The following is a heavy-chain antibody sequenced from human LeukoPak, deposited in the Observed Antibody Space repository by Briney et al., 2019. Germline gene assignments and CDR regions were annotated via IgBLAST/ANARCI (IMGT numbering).Heavy chain of an antibody. Sequence: EGSLRLSCAASGFTFSSYAMSWVRQAPGKGLEWVSAISGSGGSTYYADSVKGRFTISRDNSKNTLYLQMNSLRAEDTAVYYCAKDRDMYYDFWSGYSPFDYWGQGTLVTVSS. V-gene: IGHV3-23*01. CDR2: ISGSGGST. J-gene: IGHJ4*02. D-gene: IGHD3-3*01. CDR1: GFTFSSYA. CDR3: AKDRDMYYDFWSGYSPFDY.